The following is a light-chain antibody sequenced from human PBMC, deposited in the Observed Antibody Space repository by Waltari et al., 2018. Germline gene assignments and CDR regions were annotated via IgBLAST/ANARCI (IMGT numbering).Light chain of an antibody. V-gene: IGKV1-5*01. CDR2: DAS. CDR1: QSIGRR. J-gene: IGKJ4*01. Sequence: DIQMTQSPSTLSASVGDRVTITCRASQSIGRRMAWYQQRPVKDTEILIYDASRLQSGVPSRFSGSGSGPEFTLLISSLQPDDFATYYCQHGNTFPLTFGGGTKVEIK. CDR3: QHGNTFPLT.